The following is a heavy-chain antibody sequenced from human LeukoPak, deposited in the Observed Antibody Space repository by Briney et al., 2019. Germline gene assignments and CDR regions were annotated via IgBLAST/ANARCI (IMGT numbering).Heavy chain of an antibody. CDR3: ARVSGYYGTTD. J-gene: IGHJ4*02. D-gene: IGHD3-10*01. CDR1: GFTFSSYE. V-gene: IGHV3-48*03. CDR2: ISSSGSTI. Sequence: GGSLRLSCAASGFTFSSYEMNWVRQAPGKGLEWVSYISSSGSTIYYADSVKGRFTISRDNDKNSLYLQMNSLRAEDTAVYYCARVSGYYGTTDWGQGTLVTVSS.